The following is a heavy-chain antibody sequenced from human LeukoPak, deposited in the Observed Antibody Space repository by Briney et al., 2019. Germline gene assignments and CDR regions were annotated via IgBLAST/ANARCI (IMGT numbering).Heavy chain of an antibody. V-gene: IGHV3-30*18. CDR1: GFTISSYG. CDR3: AKVGGYCRSTSCSGFDY. D-gene: IGHD2-2*01. CDR2: LSYDGNNE. Sequence: QPGRSLRLSCAASGFTISSYGMHWVRLAPGKGLEWVAVLSYDGNNEYYADSVKGRFTISRDNSKNTLYLQMNSLRAEDTAVYYCAKVGGYCRSTSCSGFDYWGQGALVTVSS. J-gene: IGHJ4*02.